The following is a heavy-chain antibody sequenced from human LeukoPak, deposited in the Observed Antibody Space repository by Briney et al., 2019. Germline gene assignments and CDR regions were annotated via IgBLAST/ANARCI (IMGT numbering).Heavy chain of an antibody. CDR3: ARDPSNSSGRYQYFDF. CDR1: GGTFSSYA. Sequence: ASVKVSCKASGGTFSSYAISWVRQAPGQGLEWMGGIIPIFGTANYAQKFQGRVTITTDESTSTAYMELSSLRSDDTAVYYCARDPSNSSGRYQYFDFWGRGTLVTVSS. D-gene: IGHD6-19*01. J-gene: IGHJ2*01. CDR2: IIPIFGTA. V-gene: IGHV1-69*05.